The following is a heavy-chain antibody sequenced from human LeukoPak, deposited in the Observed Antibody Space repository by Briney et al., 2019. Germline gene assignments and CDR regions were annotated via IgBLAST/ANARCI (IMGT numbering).Heavy chain of an antibody. Sequence: GGSLRLSCAASGFMFSSNWMSWVRLAPGKGLEWVANIKEDGTETYYVDSVKGRFTISRDNAKNSLYLQMNSLRVEDTAVFYCAKEGRSLQTYWGQGTLVTVSS. CDR1: GFMFSSNW. D-gene: IGHD5-24*01. J-gene: IGHJ4*02. CDR2: IKEDGTET. V-gene: IGHV3-7*03. CDR3: AKEGRSLQTY.